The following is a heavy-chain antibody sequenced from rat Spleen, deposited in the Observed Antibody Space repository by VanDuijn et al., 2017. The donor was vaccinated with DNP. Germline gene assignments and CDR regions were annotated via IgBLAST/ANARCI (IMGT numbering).Heavy chain of an antibody. CDR1: GFTFSDYY. CDR2: ISYFGDNT. V-gene: IGHV5-20*01. J-gene: IGHJ2*01. Sequence: EVQLVESGGGLVQPGRSLKLSCAASGFTFSDYYMAWVRQAPTKGLELVAYISYFGDNTYSGDSLKGRFTISRDNAKSTQYLQMDSLGSEDTATYYCATLPPTYFGNNPDYWGQGVVFTVS. CDR3: ATLPPTYFGNNPDY. D-gene: IGHD4-3*01.